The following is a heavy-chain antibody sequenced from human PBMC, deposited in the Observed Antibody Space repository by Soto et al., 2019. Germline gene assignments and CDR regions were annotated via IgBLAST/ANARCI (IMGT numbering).Heavy chain of an antibody. CDR3: ARVKRGAPLDAFDI. D-gene: IGHD1-26*01. Sequence: SETLSLTCTVSGGSISSYYWSWIRQPPGKGLEWIGYIYYSGSTNYNPSLKSRVTISVDTSKNQFSLKLSSVTAADTAVYYCARVKRGAPLDAFDIWGQGTMVTVSS. CDR2: IYYSGST. J-gene: IGHJ3*02. CDR1: GGSISSYY. V-gene: IGHV4-59*01.